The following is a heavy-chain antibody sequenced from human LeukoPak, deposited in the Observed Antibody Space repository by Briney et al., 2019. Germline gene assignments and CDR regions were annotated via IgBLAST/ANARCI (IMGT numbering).Heavy chain of an antibody. CDR2: ISGSGGGT. CDR3: AKETTPAITFGRRFVTIDY. J-gene: IGHJ4*02. CDR1: GFTFSSYA. D-gene: IGHD3-16*01. Sequence: PGGSLRLSCAASGFTFSSYAMSWVRQAPGKGLEWVSAISGSGGGTYYADSVKGRFTISRDNSKNTLYLQMTSLRADDTAVYFCAKETTPAITFGRRFVTIDYRGQGALVTVSS. V-gene: IGHV3-23*01.